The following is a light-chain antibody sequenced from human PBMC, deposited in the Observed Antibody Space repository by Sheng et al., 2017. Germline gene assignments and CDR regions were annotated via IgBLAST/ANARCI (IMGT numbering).Light chain of an antibody. Sequence: EIVLTQSPGTMSLFPGERATLSCRASQYISGSYLSWYQQRPGQAPRLLIYAAYSRATGIPDRFGGSGSGTDFTLTISRLQPEDFAVYFCQQYGSSPRYTFGQGTKVEIK. CDR1: QYISGSY. CDR2: AAY. J-gene: IGKJ2*01. CDR3: QQYGSSPRYT. V-gene: IGKV3-20*01.